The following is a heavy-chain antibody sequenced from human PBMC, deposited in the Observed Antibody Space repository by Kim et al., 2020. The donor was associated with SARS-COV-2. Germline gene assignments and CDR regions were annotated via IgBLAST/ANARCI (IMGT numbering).Heavy chain of an antibody. CDR3: ARDPCSGGICFEASDY. V-gene: IGHV1-2*02. J-gene: IGHJ4*02. Sequence: QTLKGRVTVTRDTSISTVYMELSSLTSDDTAVYYCARDPCSGGICFEASDYWGQGTQVTVSS. D-gene: IGHD2-15*01.